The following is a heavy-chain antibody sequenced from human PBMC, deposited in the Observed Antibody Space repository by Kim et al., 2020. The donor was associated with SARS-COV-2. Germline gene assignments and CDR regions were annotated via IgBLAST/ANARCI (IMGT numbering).Heavy chain of an antibody. CDR3: AKVGSSSWYRGYDFDY. V-gene: IGHV3-33*06. D-gene: IGHD6-13*01. J-gene: IGHJ4*02. Sequence: GGSLRLSCAASGFTFSSYGMHWVRQAPGKGLEWVAVIWYDGSNKYYADSVKGRFTISRDNSKNTLYLQMNSLRAEDTAVYYCAKVGSSSWYRGYDFDYWGQGALVTVSS. CDR2: IWYDGSNK. CDR1: GFTFSSYG.